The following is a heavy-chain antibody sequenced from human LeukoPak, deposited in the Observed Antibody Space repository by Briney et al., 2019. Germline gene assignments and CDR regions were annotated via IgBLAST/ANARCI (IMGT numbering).Heavy chain of an antibody. V-gene: IGHV1-8*03. D-gene: IGHD6-19*01. CDR3: AKNVGSGWMYYMDV. CDR1: GYTFTSYD. J-gene: IGHJ6*03. CDR2: MNPNSGNT. Sequence: ASVKVSCKASGYTFTSYDINWVRQATGQGLEWMGWMNPNSGNTGYAQKFQGRVTITRNTSISTAYMELSSLRAEDTALYYCAKNVGSGWMYYMDVWGKGTTVTVSS.